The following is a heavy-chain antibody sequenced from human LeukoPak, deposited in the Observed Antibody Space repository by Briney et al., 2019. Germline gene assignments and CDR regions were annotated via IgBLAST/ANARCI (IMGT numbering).Heavy chain of an antibody. J-gene: IGHJ4*02. CDR3: ASLLSTVKYDY. CDR1: GGSFSGYY. V-gene: IGHV4-34*01. Sequence: SETLSLTCAVYGGSFSGYYWSWIRQPPGKGLEWIGEINHSGSTKYSPSLKSRVTISVDTSKNQFSLKLSSVTAADTAVYYCASLLSTVKYDYWGQGTLVTVSS. D-gene: IGHD4-17*01. CDR2: INHSGST.